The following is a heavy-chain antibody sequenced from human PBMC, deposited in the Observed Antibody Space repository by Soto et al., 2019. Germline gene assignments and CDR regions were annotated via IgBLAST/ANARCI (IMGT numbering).Heavy chain of an antibody. Sequence: SETLSLTCSVSGDFISIGSHFWGWIRQPPGKGLEWIGSVYASGRTYQNTSLKSRVTISVDTSKNQFSLRLTSVTAADTAVYFCARHGPTAVAERWFDSWGQGTLVTVSS. V-gene: IGHV4-39*01. CDR2: VYASGRT. D-gene: IGHD6-19*01. CDR1: GDFISIGSHF. J-gene: IGHJ5*01. CDR3: ARHGPTAVAERWFDS.